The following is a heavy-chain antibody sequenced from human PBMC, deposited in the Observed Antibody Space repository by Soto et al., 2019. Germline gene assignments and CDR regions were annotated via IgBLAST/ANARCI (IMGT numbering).Heavy chain of an antibody. D-gene: IGHD3-22*01. CDR2: ISSSGSTI. Sequence: MSWVRQAPWKGLEWVSYISSSGSTIYYADSVKGRFTISRDNAKNSLYLQMNSLRAEDTAVYYCARGKGYYYDSSGYYSYFAHWGHGTLVPVSS. V-gene: IGHV3-48*03. CDR3: ARGKGYYYDSSGYYSYFAH. J-gene: IGHJ4*01.